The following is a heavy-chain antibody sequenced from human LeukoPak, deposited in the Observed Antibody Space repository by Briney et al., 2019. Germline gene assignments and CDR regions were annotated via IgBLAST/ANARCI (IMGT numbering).Heavy chain of an antibody. CDR2: IKQDGSEK. J-gene: IGHJ4*02. V-gene: IGHV3-7*01. CDR3: ARDLQGIAAAGTGGSDY. D-gene: IGHD6-13*01. Sequence: ETLSLTCTVSGYSISSGYYWGWVRQAPGKGLEWVANIKQDGSEKYYVDSVKGRFTISRDNAKNSLYLQMNSLRAEDTAVYYCARDLQGIAAAGTGGSDYWGQGTLVTVSS. CDR1: GYSISSGYY.